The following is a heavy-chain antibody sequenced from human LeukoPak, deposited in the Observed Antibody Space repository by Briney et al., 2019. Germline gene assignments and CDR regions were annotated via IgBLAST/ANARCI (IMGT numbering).Heavy chain of an antibody. J-gene: IGHJ6*02. CDR1: GYTLTELS. CDR2: FDPEDGET. Sequence: SVKVSCTVSGYTLTELSMHWVRQAPGKGLEWMGGFDPEDGETIYAQKFQGRVTMTEDTSTDTAYMELSSLRSEDTAVYYCAIGSPYYYGMDIWGQGTTVAVSS. CDR3: AIGSPYYYGMDI. V-gene: IGHV1-24*01.